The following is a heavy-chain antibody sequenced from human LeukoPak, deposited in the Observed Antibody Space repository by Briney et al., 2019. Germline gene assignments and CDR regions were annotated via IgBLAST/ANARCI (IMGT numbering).Heavy chain of an antibody. CDR2: IIPIFGTA. CDR1: GGTFSSYA. V-gene: IGHV1-69*05. CDR3: AAPTGRNYYDSSGYYMDV. J-gene: IGHJ6*03. Sequence: SSVKVSCKASGGTFSSYAISWVRQAPGQGLEWMGGIIPIFGTANYAQKFQGRVTITTDESTSTAYMELSSLRSEDTAVYYCAAPTGRNYYDSSGYYMDVWGKGTTVTVSS. D-gene: IGHD3-22*01.